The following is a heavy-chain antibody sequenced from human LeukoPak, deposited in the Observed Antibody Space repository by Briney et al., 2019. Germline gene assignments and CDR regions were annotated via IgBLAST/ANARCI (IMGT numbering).Heavy chain of an antibody. CDR1: GFTFSDYY. Sequence: GGSLRLSCAASGFTFSDYYMSWIRQAPGKGLEWVSYISSSGSTIYYADSVKGRFTISRDNAKNSLYLQMNSLRAEDRAVYYCARVLVVVVAATPDTPFDPWGQGTLVTVSS. D-gene: IGHD2-15*01. J-gene: IGHJ5*02. CDR3: ARVLVVVVAATPDTPFDP. CDR2: ISSSGSTI. V-gene: IGHV3-11*01.